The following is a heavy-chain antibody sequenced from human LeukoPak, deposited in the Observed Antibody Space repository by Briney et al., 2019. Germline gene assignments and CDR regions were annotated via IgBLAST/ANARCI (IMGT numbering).Heavy chain of an antibody. CDR2: ISWDGSSK. CDR3: AKDGHCSSINCFAEDYFYYLDV. J-gene: IGHJ6*03. V-gene: IGHV3-43*01. CDR1: GFIFNDYS. Sequence: GGSLRLSCEASGFIFNDYSMHWVRQAPGKALEWLSLISWDGSSKYYADSVKGRFTISRDNSKNALYLQMNSLTTEDTALYYCAKDGHCSSINCFAEDYFYYLDVWGKGTTVTVSS. D-gene: IGHD2-2*01.